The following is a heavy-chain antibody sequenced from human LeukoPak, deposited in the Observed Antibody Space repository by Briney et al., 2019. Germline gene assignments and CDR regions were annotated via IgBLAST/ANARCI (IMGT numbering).Heavy chain of an antibody. CDR2: IYHSGST. Sequence: SETLSLTCTVSGYSISSGYYWGWIRQPPGKGLEWIGSIYHSGSTYYNPSLKSRVTISVDTSKNQFSLKLSSVTAADTAVYYCARDVAYCSSTSCHLGLVDYWGQGTLVTVSS. CDR3: ARDVAYCSSTSCHLGLVDY. CDR1: GYSISSGYY. V-gene: IGHV4-38-2*02. D-gene: IGHD2-2*01. J-gene: IGHJ4*02.